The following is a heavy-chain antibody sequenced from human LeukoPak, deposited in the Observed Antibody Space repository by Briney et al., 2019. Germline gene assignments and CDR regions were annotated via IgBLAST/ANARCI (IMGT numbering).Heavy chain of an antibody. J-gene: IGHJ5*02. CDR2: IYYSGST. CDR1: GASISIYY. Sequence: PSETLSLTCSVSGASISIYYWNWIRQSAGRGLEWIGYIYYSGSTNYNPSLKSRVTISVDTSKNQFSLKLSSVTAADTAVYYCASQYCSSTSCYTNWFDPWGQGTLVTVSS. V-gene: IGHV4-59*01. CDR3: ASQYCSSTSCYTNWFDP. D-gene: IGHD2-2*02.